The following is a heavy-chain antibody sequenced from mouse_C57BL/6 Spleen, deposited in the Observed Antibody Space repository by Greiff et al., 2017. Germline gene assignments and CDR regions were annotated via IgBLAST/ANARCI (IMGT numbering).Heavy chain of an antibody. Sequence: DVKLVESGGGLVQPGGSLSLSCAASGFTFTDYYMSWVRQPPGKALEWLGFIRNKANGYTTEYNASVKGRFTISRDNSQSILYLQMNALRAEDSATYYCARSYGSSYWYFDVWGTGTTVTVSS. J-gene: IGHJ1*03. D-gene: IGHD1-1*01. CDR3: ARSYGSSYWYFDV. CDR2: IRNKANGYTT. CDR1: GFTFTDYY. V-gene: IGHV7-3*01.